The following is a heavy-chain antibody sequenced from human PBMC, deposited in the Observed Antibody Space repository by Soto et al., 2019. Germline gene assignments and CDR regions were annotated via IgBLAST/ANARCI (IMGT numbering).Heavy chain of an antibody. D-gene: IGHD3-3*01. CDR3: ARGKITIFGPTPGYYYMDV. J-gene: IGHJ6*03. CDR1: GYTFTSYD. CDR2: MNPNSGNT. V-gene: IGHV1-8*01. Sequence: GASVKVSCKASGYTFTSYDINWVRQATGQGLEWMGWMNPNSGNTGYAQKFQGRVAMTRNTSISTAYMELSSLRSEDTAVYYCARGKITIFGPTPGYYYMDVWGKGTTVTVSS.